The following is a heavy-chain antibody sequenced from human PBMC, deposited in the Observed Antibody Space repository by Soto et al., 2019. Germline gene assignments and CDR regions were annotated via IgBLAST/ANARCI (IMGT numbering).Heavy chain of an antibody. J-gene: IGHJ6*02. Sequence: SETLSLTCAVYGGSFSGYYWSWIRQPPGKGLEWIGEINHSGSTNYNPSLKSRVTISVDTSKNQFSLKLSSVTAADTAVYYCARGSRKGTYGMDVWGQGTTVTVSS. CDR2: INHSGST. V-gene: IGHV4-34*01. CDR3: ARGSRKGTYGMDV. CDR1: GGSFSGYY. D-gene: IGHD1-1*01.